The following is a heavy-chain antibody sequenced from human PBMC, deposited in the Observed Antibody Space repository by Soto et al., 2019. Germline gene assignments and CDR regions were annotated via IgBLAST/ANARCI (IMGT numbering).Heavy chain of an antibody. CDR1: GGSISSGDYY. CDR3: ARLPYDILTGYFWFDP. Sequence: QVQLQESGPGLVKPSQTLSLTCTVSGGSISSGDYYWSWIRQPPGKGLEWIGYIYYSGSTYYNPSLNSRVTISVDTSKNQFSLERSSVTAADTAVYYCARLPYDILTGYFWFDPWGQGTLVTVSS. J-gene: IGHJ5*02. D-gene: IGHD3-9*01. V-gene: IGHV4-30-4*01. CDR2: IYYSGST.